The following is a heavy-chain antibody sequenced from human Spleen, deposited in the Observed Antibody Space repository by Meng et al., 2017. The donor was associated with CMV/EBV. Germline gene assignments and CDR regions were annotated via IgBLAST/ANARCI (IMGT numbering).Heavy chain of an antibody. CDR1: GFTFNNYW. CDR2: IEQDGSEK. V-gene: IGHV3-7*01. D-gene: IGHD6-13*01. CDR3: ARDQGSSWLNDN. Sequence: GESLKISCAASGFTFNNYWMTWVRQAPGKGLECVANIEQDGSEKNYADSVKGRFTIFRDNTKNSLYLQMDNLRAEDTAVYYCARDQGSSWLNDNWGQGTLVTVSS. J-gene: IGHJ4*02.